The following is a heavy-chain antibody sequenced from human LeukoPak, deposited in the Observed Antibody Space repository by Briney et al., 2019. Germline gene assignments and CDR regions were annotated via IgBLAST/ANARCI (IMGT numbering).Heavy chain of an antibody. CDR3: ARGLTAGAVAGIDY. D-gene: IGHD6-19*01. CDR2: INAGNGNT. Sequence: ASVKVSCKASGYTFTSYAMHWVRQAPGQRLEWMGWINAGNGNTKYSQKFQGRVTITRDTSASTAYMELSSLRSEDTAVYYCARGLTAGAVAGIDYWGQGTLVTVSS. CDR1: GYTFTSYA. J-gene: IGHJ4*02. V-gene: IGHV1-3*01.